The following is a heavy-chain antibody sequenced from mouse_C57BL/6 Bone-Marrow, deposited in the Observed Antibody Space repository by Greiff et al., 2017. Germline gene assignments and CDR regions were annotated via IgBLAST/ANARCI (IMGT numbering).Heavy chain of an antibody. CDR3: ARVNWDRWYFDV. CDR2: INPNNGGT. V-gene: IGHV1-26*01. D-gene: IGHD4-1*01. J-gene: IGHJ1*03. Sequence: EVQLQQSGPELVKPGASVKISCKASGYTFTDYYMNWVKQSHGKSLEWIGDINPNNGGTSYNQKFKGKATLTVDKSSSTAYMELRSLTSEDSAVYYCARVNWDRWYFDVWGTGTTVTVSS. CDR1: GYTFTDYY.